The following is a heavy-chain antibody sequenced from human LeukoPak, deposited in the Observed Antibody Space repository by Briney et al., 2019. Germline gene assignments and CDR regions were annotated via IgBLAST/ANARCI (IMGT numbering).Heavy chain of an antibody. CDR1: GFTFSSYS. Sequence: GGSLRLSCAASGFTFSSYSMNWVRQAPGKGLEWVSYISSSSSTIYYADSVKGRFTISRDNAKNSLYLQMNSLRAEDTAVYYCARDRGYNWNDAWGQGTLVTVSS. D-gene: IGHD1-26*01. CDR2: ISSSSSTI. J-gene: IGHJ5*02. CDR3: ARDRGYNWNDA. V-gene: IGHV3-48*04.